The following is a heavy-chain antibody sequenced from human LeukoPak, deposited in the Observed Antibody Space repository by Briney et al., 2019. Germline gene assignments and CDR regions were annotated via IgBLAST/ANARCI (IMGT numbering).Heavy chain of an antibody. V-gene: IGHV3-21*01. CDR1: GFTFSSYS. Sequence: GGSLRLSCAASGFTFSSYSMNWVRQAPGKGLECVSSISSGSSYIYYADSVKGRFTISRDNAKNSLYLQMNSLRAEDTAVYYCAVNDAFDIWGQGTMVAVSS. J-gene: IGHJ3*02. CDR3: AVNDAFDI. CDR2: ISSGSSYI.